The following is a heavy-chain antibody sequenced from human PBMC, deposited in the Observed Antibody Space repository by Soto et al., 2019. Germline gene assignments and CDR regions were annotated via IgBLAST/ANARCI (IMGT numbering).Heavy chain of an antibody. V-gene: IGHV4-4*02. CDR1: GDSISSSNW. J-gene: IGHJ4*02. D-gene: IGHD2-15*01. CDR2: VFHSGST. CDR3: ARARADFCGNPYFDC. Sequence: QVQLQESGPGLVKPSGTLSLTCAVSGDSISSSNWWSRVRQPPGKGLQWIGEVFHSGSTNYNPSPRSLDTISVHKPKNQSSLRLSSVTASGTAVYYCARARADFCGNPYFDCWGQGTLVNV.